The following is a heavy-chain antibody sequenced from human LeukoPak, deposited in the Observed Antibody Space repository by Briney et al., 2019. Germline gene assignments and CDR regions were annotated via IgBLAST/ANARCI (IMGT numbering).Heavy chain of an antibody. CDR3: ARNNDMDV. CDR1: GFTFTNYW. V-gene: IGHV3-7*03. J-gene: IGHJ6*02. D-gene: IGHD1/OR15-1a*01. Sequence: GGSLRLSCAATGFTFTNYWMAWVRQAPGKGLEWVANIKRDGSEIHYVDSVKGRFTISKDNAKNSLYLQMNHLRVEDTALYYCARNNDMDVWGQGTTVIVSS. CDR2: IKRDGSEI.